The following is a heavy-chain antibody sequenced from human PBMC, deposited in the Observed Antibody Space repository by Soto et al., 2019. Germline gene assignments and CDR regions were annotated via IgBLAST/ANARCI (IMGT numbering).Heavy chain of an antibody. CDR2: ISGGGTTI. D-gene: IGHD1-1*01. Sequence: GGSLRLSCAASGFTFSDYYMSWIRQAPGKGLEWLAYISGGGTTIYHAGSAKGRFTISRDNAKTSVYLQMNSLRAEDTAVYYCARDRARTLVTTFEYWGQGTLVTVSS. J-gene: IGHJ4*02. CDR1: GFTFSDYY. CDR3: ARDRARTLVTTFEY. V-gene: IGHV3-11*01.